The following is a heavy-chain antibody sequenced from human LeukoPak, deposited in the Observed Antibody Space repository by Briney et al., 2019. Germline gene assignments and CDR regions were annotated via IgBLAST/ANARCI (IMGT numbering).Heavy chain of an antibody. J-gene: IGHJ4*02. D-gene: IGHD6-13*01. Sequence: GRSLRLSCAASGFPFSSYSITWVRQAPGKGLEWVANIKPDGTTKFYVDSVKGRFTISRDNALNSLYLQMNSLRAEDTAIYYCARSIPYGTTWYGRSDYWGQGTLVTVSS. V-gene: IGHV3-7*03. CDR1: GFPFSSYS. CDR3: ARSIPYGTTWYGRSDY. CDR2: IKPDGTTK.